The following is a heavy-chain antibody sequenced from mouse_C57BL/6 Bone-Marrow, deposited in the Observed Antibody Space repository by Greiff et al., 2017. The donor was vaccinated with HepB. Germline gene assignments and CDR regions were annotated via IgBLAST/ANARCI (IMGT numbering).Heavy chain of an antibody. CDR1: GFSLTSYG. V-gene: IGHV2-6-1*01. D-gene: IGHD2-3*01. CDR3: ARHGRLLRYYYAMDY. Sequence: VKVVESGPGLVAPSQSLSITCTVSGFSLTSYGVHWVRQPPGKGLEWLVVIWSDGSTTYNSALKSRLSISKDNSKSQVFLKMNSLQTDDTAMYYCARHGRLLRYYYAMDYWGQGTSVTVSS. J-gene: IGHJ4*01. CDR2: IWSDGST.